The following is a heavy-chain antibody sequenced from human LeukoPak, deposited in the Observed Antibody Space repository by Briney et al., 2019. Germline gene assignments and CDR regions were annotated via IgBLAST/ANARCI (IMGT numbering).Heavy chain of an antibody. J-gene: IGHJ4*02. CDR1: GGSISSYY. CDR3: ARASRSTMLDY. V-gene: IGHV4-59*01. Sequence: PSETLSLTCTVSGGSISSYYWSWIRQPPGKGLEWIGYIYYSGSTNYNPSLESRVTISVDTSKNQFSLKLASVTAADTGVNYGARASRSTMLDYWGQGTLVTVSS. D-gene: IGHD3-10*02. CDR2: IYYSGST.